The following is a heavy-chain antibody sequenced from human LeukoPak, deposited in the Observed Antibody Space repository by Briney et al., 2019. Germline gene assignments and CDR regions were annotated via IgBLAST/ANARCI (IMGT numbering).Heavy chain of an antibody. CDR2: ISGAGGTT. CDR3: ARGGSSSAFY. Sequence: GESLKISCAASGFTFSSYAMSWVRQAPGKGLEWVSSISGAGGTTLYADSVKGRFTISRDNSKNAVYLQMNTLRAEDTAIYYCARGGSSSAFYWGQGTLVTASS. V-gene: IGHV3-23*01. J-gene: IGHJ4*02. CDR1: GFTFSSYA. D-gene: IGHD2-2*01.